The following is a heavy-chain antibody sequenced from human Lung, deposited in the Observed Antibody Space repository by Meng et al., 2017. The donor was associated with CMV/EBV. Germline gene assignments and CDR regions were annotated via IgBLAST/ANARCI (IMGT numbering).Heavy chain of an antibody. J-gene: IGHJ4*02. CDR3: AKDQWVMVYANSYGY. D-gene: IGHD2-8*01. V-gene: IGHV3-30*02. Sequence: SCAASGFPFGNYGMHWVRQAPGKGLEWVAFIPYDGSNQDYADSVKGRFTISRDNSNNTVYLQMNSLRAEDTAVYYCAKDQWVMVYANSYGYWGQGTLVTVPS. CDR1: GFPFGNYG. CDR2: IPYDGSNQ.